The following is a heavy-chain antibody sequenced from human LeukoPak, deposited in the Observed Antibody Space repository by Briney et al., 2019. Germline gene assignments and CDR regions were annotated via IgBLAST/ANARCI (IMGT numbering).Heavy chain of an antibody. CDR2: INPNGGRT. Sequence: GASAKVSCKTSGYTFTRHSMHWVRQAPGQGLEWMGIINPNGGRTTYAQKIQGRVTMTRDMSTGTMYMEMSSLRSEDTAVYYCARDNNGWDWDYWGQGTLVTVPS. V-gene: IGHV1-46*01. CDR3: ARDNNGWDWDY. CDR1: GYTFTRHS. D-gene: IGHD3/OR15-3a*01. J-gene: IGHJ4*02.